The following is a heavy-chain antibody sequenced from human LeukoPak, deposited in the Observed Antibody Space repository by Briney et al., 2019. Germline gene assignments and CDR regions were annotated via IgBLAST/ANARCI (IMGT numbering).Heavy chain of an antibody. D-gene: IGHD3-10*01. V-gene: IGHV4-59*01. CDR1: GGSFSGYY. J-gene: IGHJ5*02. CDR2: IYYSGST. Sequence: SETLSLTCGVYGGSFSGYYWSWIRQPPGKGLEWIGYIYYSGSTNYKPSLKSRVTISVDTSKNQFSLKLSSVTAADTAVYYCARGGYYGSGNDFRFDPWGQGTLVTVSS. CDR3: ARGGYYGSGNDFRFDP.